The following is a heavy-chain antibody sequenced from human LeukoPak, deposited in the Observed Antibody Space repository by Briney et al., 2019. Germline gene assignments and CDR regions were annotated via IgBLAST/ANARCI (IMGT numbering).Heavy chain of an antibody. CDR2: IYSDGST. V-gene: IGHV3-53*01. CDR1: GFTVSSNY. Sequence: GGSLRLSCAASGFTVSSNYLTWVRQVPGKGLEWVSVIYSDGSTFYADSVKGRFTISRDNSKNTLYLQMNSLRAEDTAVYNCARDPYSSGRYNWFDSWGQGTLVTVSS. CDR3: ARDPYSSGRYNWFDS. J-gene: IGHJ5*01. D-gene: IGHD6-19*01.